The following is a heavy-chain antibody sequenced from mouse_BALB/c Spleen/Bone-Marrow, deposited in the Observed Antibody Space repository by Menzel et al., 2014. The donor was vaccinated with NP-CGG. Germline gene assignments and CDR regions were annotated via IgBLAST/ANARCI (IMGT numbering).Heavy chain of an antibody. CDR2: INPYNGGT. V-gene: IGHV1-18*01. Sequence: EVQLQESGPELVKPGASMKISCKASGYSFTGYTMNWVKQSHGKNPEWIGLINPYNGGTSYNQKFKGKATLTVDKSSSTAYMELLSLTSEDSAVYYCARFGADGYPRFAYWGQGTLVTVSA. CDR1: GYSFTGYT. CDR3: ARFGADGYPRFAY. D-gene: IGHD2-3*01. J-gene: IGHJ3*01.